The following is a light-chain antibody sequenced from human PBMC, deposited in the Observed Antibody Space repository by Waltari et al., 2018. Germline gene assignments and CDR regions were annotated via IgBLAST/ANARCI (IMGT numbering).Light chain of an antibody. V-gene: IGKV4-1*01. CDR1: QSILYSSNNKNY. CDR3: QQYYSSPPI. CDR2: WAS. J-gene: IGKJ2*01. Sequence: DIVMTQSPDSLAVSLGERATINCKTSQSILYSSNNKNYLAWYQQKPGQAPKLLIYWASTRESGVPDRFSGSGSGTDFTLTISSLQAEDVAVYHCQQYYSSPPIFGQGTKLEIK.